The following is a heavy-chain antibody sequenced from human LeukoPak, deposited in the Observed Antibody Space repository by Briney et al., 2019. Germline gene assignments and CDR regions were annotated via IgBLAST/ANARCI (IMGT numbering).Heavy chain of an antibody. CDR1: GYTFTGYY. Sequence: ASVKVSCKASGYTFTGYYMHWVRQAPGQGLEWMGWINPNSGGTNYAQKFQGRVTMTRDTSISTAYMELSRLRSDDTAVYYCAIFRVAVAGTGYYFDYWGQGTLVTVSS. D-gene: IGHD6-19*01. CDR2: INPNSGGT. J-gene: IGHJ4*02. V-gene: IGHV1-2*02. CDR3: AIFRVAVAGTGYYFDY.